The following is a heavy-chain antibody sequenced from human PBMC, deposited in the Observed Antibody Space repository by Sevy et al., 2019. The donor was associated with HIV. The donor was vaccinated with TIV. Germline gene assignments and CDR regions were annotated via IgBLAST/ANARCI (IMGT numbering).Heavy chain of an antibody. CDR2: ISGSSNYI. D-gene: IGHD1-26*01. Sequence: GGSLRLSCAASGFTFSSYSMNWVRQAPGNGLEWVSAISGSSNYIYYAESVKGRFIISRDNVKNTLYLQMNSLRADDTAVYYCARGPPDGSYDYFDYSGQGTVVTVSS. J-gene: IGHJ4*02. CDR1: GFTFSSYS. V-gene: IGHV3-21*06. CDR3: ARGPPDGSYDYFDY.